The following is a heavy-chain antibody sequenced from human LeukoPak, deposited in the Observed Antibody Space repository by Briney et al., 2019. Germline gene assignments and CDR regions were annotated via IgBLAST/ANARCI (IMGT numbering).Heavy chain of an antibody. CDR2: MNPNTGYT. J-gene: IGHJ4*02. D-gene: IGHD2-15*01. CDR1: GYTFTSYD. Sequence: ASVKVSCKASGYTFTSYDIMWVRQATGQGREWMGWMNPNTGYTGYAHQFQGRLTMTRNTAISTEYTDLSSLNSQDTAVYYCARSSAWAHFDNWGQGTLVSVSS. CDR3: ARSSAWAHFDN. V-gene: IGHV1-8*01.